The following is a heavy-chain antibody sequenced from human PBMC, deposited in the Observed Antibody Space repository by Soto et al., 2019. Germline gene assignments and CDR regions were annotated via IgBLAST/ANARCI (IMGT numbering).Heavy chain of an antibody. Sequence: GGSLRLSCTASGFTFGDYAMSWFRQAPGKGLEWVGFIRSKAYGGTTEYAASVKGRFTISRDDSKSIAYLQMNSLKTEDTAVYYCTRGPAVLRYFDWQDYWGQGTLVTVSS. J-gene: IGHJ4*02. CDR3: TRGPAVLRYFDWQDY. V-gene: IGHV3-49*03. CDR1: GFTFGDYA. D-gene: IGHD3-9*01. CDR2: IRSKAYGGTT.